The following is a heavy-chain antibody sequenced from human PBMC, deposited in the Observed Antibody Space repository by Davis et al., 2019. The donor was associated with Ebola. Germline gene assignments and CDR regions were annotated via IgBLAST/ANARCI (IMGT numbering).Heavy chain of an antibody. CDR1: GYSISSGYY. J-gene: IGHJ4*02. CDR3: ARVASYGDYFDY. V-gene: IGHV4-38-2*02. D-gene: IGHD5-18*01. Sequence: SETLSLTCTVSGYSISSGYYWGWIRQPPGKGLEWIGSIYHSGSTYYNPSLKSRVTISGDTSRNQFSLKLSSVTAADTAVYYCARVASYGDYFDYWGQGTLVTVSS. CDR2: IYHSGST.